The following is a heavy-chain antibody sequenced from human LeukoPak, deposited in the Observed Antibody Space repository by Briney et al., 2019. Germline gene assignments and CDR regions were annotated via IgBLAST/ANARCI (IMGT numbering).Heavy chain of an antibody. CDR2: INSDGSST. J-gene: IGHJ3*02. CDR1: GFTFSSYW. D-gene: IGHD4-17*01. CDR3: ASFSTVTTLPTADDAFDI. Sequence: GGSLRLSCAASGFTFSSYWMHWVRQAPGKGLVWVSRINSDGSSTSYADSVKGRFTISRDNAKNTLYLQMNSLRAEDTAVYYCASFSTVTTLPTADDAFDIWGQGTMVTVSS. V-gene: IGHV3-74*01.